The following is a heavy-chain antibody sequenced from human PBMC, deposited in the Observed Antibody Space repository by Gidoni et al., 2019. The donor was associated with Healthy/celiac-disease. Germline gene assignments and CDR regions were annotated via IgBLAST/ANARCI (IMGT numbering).Heavy chain of an antibody. CDR3: AKDMVPDSSGYYFDY. Sequence: EVQLVESGGGVVQPGGSLRLSCAASGFTFDDYAMHWVRQAPGKGLEWVSLISGDGGSTYYADSVKGRFTISRDNSKNSLYLQMNSLRTEDTALYYCAKDMVPDSSGYYFDYWGQGTLVTVSS. CDR1: GFTFDDYA. CDR2: ISGDGGST. J-gene: IGHJ4*02. V-gene: IGHV3-43*02. D-gene: IGHD3-22*01.